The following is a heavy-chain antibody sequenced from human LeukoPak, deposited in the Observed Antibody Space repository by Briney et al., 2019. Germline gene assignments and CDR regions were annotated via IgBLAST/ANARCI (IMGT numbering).Heavy chain of an antibody. Sequence: PGGSLRLSCAASGFTFSSYWMSWVRQAPGKGLEWVANIKQDGSEKYYVDSVKGRFTISRDNAKNSLYLKMNSLRAEDTAVYYCARVGWIQLWYGDYWGQGTLVTVSS. CDR3: ARVGWIQLWYGDY. CDR1: GFTFSSYW. CDR2: IKQDGSEK. V-gene: IGHV3-7*01. D-gene: IGHD5-18*01. J-gene: IGHJ4*02.